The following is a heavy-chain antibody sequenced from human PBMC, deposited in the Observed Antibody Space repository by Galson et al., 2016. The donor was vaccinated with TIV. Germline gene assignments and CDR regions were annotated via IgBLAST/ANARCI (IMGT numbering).Heavy chain of an antibody. CDR2: IYSNNDGGTT. CDR1: GVTFSSVW. J-gene: IGHJ3*01. D-gene: IGHD2-8*02. Sequence: SLRLSWAASGVTFSSVWMSWVRQAPGKGLEWVGRIYSNNDGGTTDYAAPVKGRFTISRDDSKTTLFLQINSLKTEDTAVYYCAQICVNTGPFAFDLWGQGTMVTVSS. CDR3: AQICVNTGPFAFDL. V-gene: IGHV3-15*01.